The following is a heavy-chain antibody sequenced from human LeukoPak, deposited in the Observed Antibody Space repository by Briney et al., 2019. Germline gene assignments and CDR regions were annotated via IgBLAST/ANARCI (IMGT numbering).Heavy chain of an antibody. CDR2: FDPEDGET. Sequence: ASVKVSCKVSGYTLTVLSMHWVRLAPGKGLEWMGGFDPEDGETIYAEKFQGRVTMTEDTSIETAYMELSSLRSEDTAVYYCATSSGELLGREFDYWGQGTLVTVSS. CDR3: ATSSGELLGREFDY. J-gene: IGHJ4*02. V-gene: IGHV1-24*01. CDR1: GYTLTVLS. D-gene: IGHD1-26*01.